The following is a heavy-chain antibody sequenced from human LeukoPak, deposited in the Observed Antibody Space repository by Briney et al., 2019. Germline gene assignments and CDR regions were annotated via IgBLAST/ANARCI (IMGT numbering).Heavy chain of an antibody. CDR2: IYYSGTT. J-gene: IGHJ4*02. D-gene: IGHD5-18*01. CDR1: GGSISSGDYY. V-gene: IGHV4-30-4*01. CDR3: ARSSTIHGHFDY. Sequence: PSQTLSLTCTVSGGSISSGDYYWSWIRQPPGKGLEWIGYIYYSGTTYYNPSLKSRVTISVDTSKNQFSLKLSSVTAADTAVYYCARSSTIHGHFDYWGQGTLVTVSS.